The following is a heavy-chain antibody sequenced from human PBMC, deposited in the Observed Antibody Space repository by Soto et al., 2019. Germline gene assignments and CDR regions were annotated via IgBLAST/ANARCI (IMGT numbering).Heavy chain of an antibody. CDR2: ISWDGDST. CDR3: AKVGIAARHTDRYYYYGMYV. V-gene: IGHV3-43*01. CDR1: GFTFDDYT. D-gene: IGHD6-6*01. Sequence: GGSLRLSCAASGFTFDDYTMHWVRQAPGKGLEWVSLISWDGDSTYYADSVKGRFTISRDNSKNSLYLQMNSLRTEDTALYYCAKVGIAARHTDRYYYYGMYVFGQRTTVTISS. J-gene: IGHJ6*02.